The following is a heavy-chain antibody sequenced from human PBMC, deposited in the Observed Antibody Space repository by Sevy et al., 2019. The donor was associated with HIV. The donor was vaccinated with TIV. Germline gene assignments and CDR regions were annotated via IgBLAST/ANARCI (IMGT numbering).Heavy chain of an antibody. V-gene: IGHV3-48*01. CDR2: ISSSSSTI. D-gene: IGHD3-10*01. J-gene: IGHJ6*02. Sequence: GGSLRLSCAASGFIFSSYSMNWVRQAPGKGLEWISYISSSSSTIYYADSVKGRFTISRDNAKNSLYLQMGSLRADDTALYYCARVPSTGRYGMDVWGQGTTVTVSS. CDR3: ARVPSTGRYGMDV. CDR1: GFIFSSYS.